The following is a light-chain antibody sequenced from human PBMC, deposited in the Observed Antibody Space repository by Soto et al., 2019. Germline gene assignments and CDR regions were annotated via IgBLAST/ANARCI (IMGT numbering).Light chain of an antibody. J-gene: IGKJ2*01. CDR1: QSVSNNY. CDR3: QQYGSTPPYT. CDR2: GSS. Sequence: EVVLTQSPGTLSLSPGERATLSCRASQSVSNNYLAWYQQKPGQSPQLLIFGSSDRATGTPVSFSGSGSGTDFTLTISSLEAEDFSVYYCQQYGSTPPYTFGQGTKLEIK. V-gene: IGKV3-20*01.